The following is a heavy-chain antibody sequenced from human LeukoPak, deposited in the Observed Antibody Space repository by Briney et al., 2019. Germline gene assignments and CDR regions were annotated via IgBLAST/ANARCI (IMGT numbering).Heavy chain of an antibody. J-gene: IGHJ4*02. CDR3: ARVVWGWDTAMPTPFDY. D-gene: IGHD5-18*01. V-gene: IGHV3-21*01. CDR1: GFTFSSYS. Sequence: GGSLRLSCAASGFTFSSYSMNWVRQAPGKGLEWVSSITSSNNYIYYGDSVKGRFTISRDNAKNSLYLQMNSLRAEDTAVYYCARVVWGWDTAMPTPFDYWGQGTLVTVSS. CDR2: ITSSNNYI.